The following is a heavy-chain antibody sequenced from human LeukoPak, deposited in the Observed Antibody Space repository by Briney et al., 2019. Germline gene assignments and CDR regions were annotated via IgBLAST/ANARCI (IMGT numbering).Heavy chain of an antibody. CDR1: GFTFRSYG. CDR3: AKGGLSLGDID. Sequence: GGSLRLSCAASGFTFRSYGMHWVRQAPGKGLEWVAFIRYDGNNKYSADSVKGRFTISRDNSKNTLYLQMKSLRVEDTAVYFCAKGGLSLGDIDWGQGTLVTVSS. D-gene: IGHD3-10*01. CDR2: IRYDGNNK. J-gene: IGHJ4*02. V-gene: IGHV3-30*02.